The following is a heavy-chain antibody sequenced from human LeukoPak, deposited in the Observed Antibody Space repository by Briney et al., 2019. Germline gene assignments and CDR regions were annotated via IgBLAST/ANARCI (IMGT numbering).Heavy chain of an antibody. CDR3: ARGGGYNWFDP. J-gene: IGHJ5*02. CDR2: INHSGST. V-gene: IGHV4-39*07. CDR1: GGSISSGSYY. Sequence: SQTLSLTCTVSGGSISSGSYYWSWIRQPPGKGLEWIGEINHSGSTNYNPSLKSRVTISVDTSKNQFSLKVSSVTAADTAVYYCARGGGYNWFDPWGQGTLVTVSS.